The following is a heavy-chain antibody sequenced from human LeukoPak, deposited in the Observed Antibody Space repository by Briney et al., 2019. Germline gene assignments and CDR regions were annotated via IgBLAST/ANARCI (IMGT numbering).Heavy chain of an antibody. D-gene: IGHD5-12*01. CDR3: AREYSGYDYVAYYYYYYMDV. J-gene: IGHJ6*03. CDR2: IRYDGSNK. CDR1: GFTFSSYG. V-gene: IGHV3-30*02. Sequence: GGSLRLSCAASGFTFSSYGMHWVRQAPGKGLEWVAFIRYDGSNKYYADSVKGRFTISRDNAKNTLYLQMNSLRAEDTAVYYCAREYSGYDYVAYYYYYYMDVWGKGTTVTVSS.